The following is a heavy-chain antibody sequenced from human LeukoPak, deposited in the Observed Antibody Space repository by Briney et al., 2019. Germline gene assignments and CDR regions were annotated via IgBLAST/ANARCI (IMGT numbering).Heavy chain of an antibody. J-gene: IGHJ6*02. V-gene: IGHV3-30*18. Sequence: PGGSLRLSCAAPGFTFSSYGMHWVRQAPGKGLEWVAVISYDGSNKYYADSVKGRFTISRDNSKNTLYLQMNSLRAEDTAVYYCAKDPAGYCSSTSCYTRRYYYYGMDVWGQGTTVTVSS. D-gene: IGHD2-2*02. CDR3: AKDPAGYCSSTSCYTRRYYYYGMDV. CDR1: GFTFSSYG. CDR2: ISYDGSNK.